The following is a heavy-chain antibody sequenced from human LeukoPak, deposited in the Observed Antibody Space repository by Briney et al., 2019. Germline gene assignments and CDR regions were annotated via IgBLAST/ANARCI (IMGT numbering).Heavy chain of an antibody. V-gene: IGHV3-48*03. CDR2: ISSTGSTI. D-gene: IGHD5-18*01. Sequence: GGSLRLSCAASGFIFSSYEMNWVRQAPGKGLEWVSYISSTGSTISYADSVKGRRFTISRDNAKDSLYLQMNSLRAEDMAIYYCARAHLGTAIINFFDYWGQGALVTVSS. J-gene: IGHJ4*02. CDR1: GFIFSSYE. CDR3: ARAHLGTAIINFFDY.